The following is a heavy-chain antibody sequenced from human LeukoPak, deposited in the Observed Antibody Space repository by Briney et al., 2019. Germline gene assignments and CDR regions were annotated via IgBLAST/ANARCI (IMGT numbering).Heavy chain of an antibody. CDR3: ARDAAYGYDRFDY. V-gene: IGHV3-7*01. CDR2: INEDGSDK. D-gene: IGHD5-18*01. J-gene: IGHJ4*02. Sequence: GSLRLSCAASGFMFSDYWMAWVRQAPGKGLEWLANINEDGSDKNYVASEKGRFTISSDNAKKSLYLQMNSLRGEDTAVYYCARDAAYGYDRFDYWGQGTQVTVSS. CDR1: GFMFSDYW.